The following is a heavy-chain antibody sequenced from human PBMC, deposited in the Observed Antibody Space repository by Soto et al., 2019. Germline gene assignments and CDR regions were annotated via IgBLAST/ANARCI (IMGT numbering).Heavy chain of an antibody. CDR2: INHSGST. V-gene: IGHV4-34*01. CDR1: GGSFSGYY. J-gene: IGHJ4*02. CDR3: ARGRKRSGWYGDY. Sequence: QVQLQQWGAGLLKPSETLALTCAVYGGSFSGYYWSWIRQPPGKGLEWIGEINHSGSTNYNPSLKSRVTISVDTSKNQFSLKLSSVTAADTAVYYCARGRKRSGWYGDYWGQGTLVTVSS. D-gene: IGHD6-19*01.